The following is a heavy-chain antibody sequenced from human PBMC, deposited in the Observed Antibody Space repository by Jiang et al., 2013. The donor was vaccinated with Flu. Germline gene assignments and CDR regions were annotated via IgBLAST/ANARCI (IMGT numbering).Heavy chain of an antibody. CDR2: LDYSGSV. CDR1: VASTTSYY. Sequence: GPGLVKPSETLSLTCSVSVASTTSYYWTWIRQSPGKGLEWIGYLDYSGSVNYNPSLKSRVSISGDPSTNHFSLKLQSVTAADTATYFCARDDYIHSAIDVWGRGITVVVSS. CDR3: ARDDYIHSAIDV. J-gene: IGHJ6*02. V-gene: IGHV4-59*01. D-gene: IGHD3-16*01.